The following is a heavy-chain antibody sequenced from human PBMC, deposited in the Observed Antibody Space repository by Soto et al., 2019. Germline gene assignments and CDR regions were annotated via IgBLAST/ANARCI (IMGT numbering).Heavy chain of an antibody. CDR3: ARLASSWYKLEFDS. Sequence: PGESLKISCKGSGYSFTSYWIGWVRQVPGKGLEWMGVIYPEDSDDIYSPAFQGQVTFSVDRSIRTAYLQWSSLRASDTAIYYCARLASSWYKLEFDSWGQGTQVTVSS. CDR2: IYPEDSDD. CDR1: GYSFTSYW. D-gene: IGHD1-20*01. V-gene: IGHV5-51*01. J-gene: IGHJ4*02.